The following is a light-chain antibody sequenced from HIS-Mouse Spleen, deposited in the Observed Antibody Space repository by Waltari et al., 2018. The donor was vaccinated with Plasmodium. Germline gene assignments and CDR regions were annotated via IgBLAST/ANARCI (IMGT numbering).Light chain of an antibody. CDR3: SSYAGSNNLV. J-gene: IGLJ2*01. CDR2: EVS. CDR1: SSDVGGYNY. V-gene: IGLV2-8*01. Sequence: QSALTQPPSASGSPGQSVTISCTGTSSDVGGYNYVSWYQQHPGQAPTLMFYEVSKRPSGVPDRVSGSKSGDTASLTVSGLQAEDEADYYCSSYAGSNNLVFGGGTKLTVL.